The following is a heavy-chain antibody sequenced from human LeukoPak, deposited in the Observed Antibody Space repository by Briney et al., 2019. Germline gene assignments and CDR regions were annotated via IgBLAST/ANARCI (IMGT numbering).Heavy chain of an antibody. D-gene: IGHD2-2*01. Sequence: SETLSLTCAVYGVSFSGYYWSWIRQPPGKGLEWIGEINHSGSTNYNPSLKSRVTISVDTSKNQFSLKLSSVTAADTAVYYCARQGYRRAFDIWGQGTMVTVSS. V-gene: IGHV4-34*01. J-gene: IGHJ3*02. CDR3: ARQGYRRAFDI. CDR2: INHSGST. CDR1: GVSFSGYY.